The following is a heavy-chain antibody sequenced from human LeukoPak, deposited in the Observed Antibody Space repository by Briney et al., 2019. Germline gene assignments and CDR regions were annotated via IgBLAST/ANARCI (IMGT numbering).Heavy chain of an antibody. J-gene: IGHJ4*02. CDR3: ARRGSIHLWTY. V-gene: IGHV4-34*01. CDR1: GGSLSGYY. Sequence: SETLSLTCGVYGGSLSGYYYSWIRQPPGKGLEWIGEINHSGYTNYNPSLKSRVTISVDTSKNQFSLKLGSVTAADTAVYYCARRGSIHLWTYWGQGTLVTVSS. D-gene: IGHD5-18*01. CDR2: INHSGYT.